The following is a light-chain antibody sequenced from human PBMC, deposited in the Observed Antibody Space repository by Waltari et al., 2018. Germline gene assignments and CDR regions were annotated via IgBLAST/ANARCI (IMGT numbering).Light chain of an antibody. CDR1: SSNIGSNT. J-gene: IGLJ2*01. V-gene: IGLV1-44*01. CDR3: AAWDDSLNAVV. CDR2: SNN. Sequence: QSVLTQPPSPSGTPGQRVTIPRSGSSSNIGSNTVNWYQQLPGTAPKLLIYSNNQRPSGVPDRFSGSKSGTSASLAISGLQSEDEADYYCAAWDDSLNAVVFGGGTKLTVL.